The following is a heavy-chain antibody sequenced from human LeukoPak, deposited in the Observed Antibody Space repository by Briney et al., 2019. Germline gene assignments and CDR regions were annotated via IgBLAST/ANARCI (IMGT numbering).Heavy chain of an antibody. D-gene: IGHD6-19*01. CDR1: GFTFSSYA. CDR2: ISTSRSYT. Sequence: PGGSLRLSCAASGFTFSSYAMNWVRQAPGKGLEWVSSISTSRSYTFYADSAKGRFTISRDNAKNTLYLQMSSLRAEDTAVYYCATSMAGFNWFDPWGQGTLVTVSS. CDR3: ATSMAGFNWFDP. J-gene: IGHJ5*02. V-gene: IGHV3-21*01.